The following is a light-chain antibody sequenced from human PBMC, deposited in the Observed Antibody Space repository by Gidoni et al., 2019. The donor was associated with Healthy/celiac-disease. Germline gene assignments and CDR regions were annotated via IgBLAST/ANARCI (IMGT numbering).Light chain of an antibody. CDR2: SNN. CDR1: RPNIGSNT. Sequence: QSVLTQPPSASGTPGQRVTISCSRSRPNIGSNTVNWYQQLPGTAPKLLTYSNNQRPSGVPDRVSGSKSGTSASLSISGLQSEDEADYYCAAWDDSLNGWVFGGGTKLTGL. J-gene: IGLJ3*02. V-gene: IGLV1-44*01. CDR3: AAWDDSLNGWV.